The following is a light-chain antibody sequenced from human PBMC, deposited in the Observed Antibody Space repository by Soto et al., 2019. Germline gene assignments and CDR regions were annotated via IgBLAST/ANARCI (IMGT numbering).Light chain of an antibody. CDR2: WAS. CDR1: QSILHSPNNKDA. V-gene: IGKV4-1*01. Sequence: DIVMTQSPDSLAVSLGERATIICKSSQSILHSPNNKDALTWYQQKPGQPPKLLINWASTRESGVPDRFSGAGSGTDFTLTISSLQAEDVAVYYCQQFYTTPTFGQGTKVQIK. CDR3: QQFYTTPT. J-gene: IGKJ1*01.